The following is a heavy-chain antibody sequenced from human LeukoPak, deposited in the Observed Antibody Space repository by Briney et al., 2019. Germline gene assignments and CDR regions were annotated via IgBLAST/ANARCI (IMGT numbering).Heavy chain of an antibody. J-gene: IGHJ4*02. CDR2: INAGNGNT. V-gene: IGHV1-3*01. Sequence: ASVKVSCKASGYPFTSYAIHWVRQAPAQRLEWMGWINAGNGNTRYSQKFQGRVTTTRDTSASTAYMELSSLRSEDTAVYYCARDNAPRVVGATLDYWGQGTLVTVSS. D-gene: IGHD1-26*01. CDR1: GYPFTSYA. CDR3: ARDNAPRVVGATLDY.